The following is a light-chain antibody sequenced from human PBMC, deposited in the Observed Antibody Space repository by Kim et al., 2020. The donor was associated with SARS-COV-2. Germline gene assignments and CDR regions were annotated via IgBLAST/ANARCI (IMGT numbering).Light chain of an antibody. CDR3: SSYTTTSARL. V-gene: IGLV2-14*03. J-gene: IGLJ3*02. CDR1: SSDIGAYNY. Sequence: QSALTQPASVSGSPGQSITISCTGSSSDIGAYNYVSWYQQHPGTVPRLIIYDVTSRPSGVSPRFSGSKSGNTASLNISGLQAEDEAEYYCSSYTTTSARLFGGGTQLTVL. CDR2: DVT.